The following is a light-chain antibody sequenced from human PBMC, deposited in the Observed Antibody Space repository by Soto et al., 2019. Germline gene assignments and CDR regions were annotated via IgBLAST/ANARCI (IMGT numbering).Light chain of an antibody. CDR3: QPYGSSPLT. J-gene: IGKJ1*01. CDR1: QSFNSTY. Sequence: EIVXTQSPGXXXXSXWXXAXLSSRASQSFNSTYLAWYQQKPGQAPRLLIYGASSRATGIPDRFSGSGSGTDFTLTISRLDPEDFAVYYCQPYGSSPLTFRQGTKVDI. CDR2: GAS. V-gene: IGKV3-20*01.